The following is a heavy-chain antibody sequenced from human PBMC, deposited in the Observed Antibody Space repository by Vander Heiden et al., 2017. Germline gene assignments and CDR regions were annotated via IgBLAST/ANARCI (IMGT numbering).Heavy chain of an antibody. J-gene: IGHJ4*02. CDR1: GFILSSQT. CDR2: NSGSASKT. Sequence: EVQPLPSGGGLVKPGGSLRLSGGAHGFILSSQTMGRGRKAPEKGLEGISGNSGSASKTYYADSVTGQFTISRDKSNNTVYLQMDSLTVEDTALYFCVEGVYSYGLKCYDFWGQGTLVTVSS. D-gene: IGHD3-16*01. V-gene: IGHV3-23*01. CDR3: VEGVYSYGLKCYDF.